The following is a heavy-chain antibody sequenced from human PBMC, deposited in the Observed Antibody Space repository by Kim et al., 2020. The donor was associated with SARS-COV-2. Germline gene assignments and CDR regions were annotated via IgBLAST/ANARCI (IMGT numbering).Heavy chain of an antibody. CDR2: INPSDGST. CDR3: ARSRQDRLPGERFEI. V-gene: IGHV1-46*01. CDR1: GYTFSNYY. Sequence: ASVKVSCKASGYTFSNYYMSWVRQAPGQGLEWMGTINPSDGSTSYAQEFQGRVTVTSDTATNTVFMELSSLRFGDRAVYYCARSRQDRLPGERFEIWGQG. J-gene: IGHJ3*02. D-gene: IGHD2-21*01.